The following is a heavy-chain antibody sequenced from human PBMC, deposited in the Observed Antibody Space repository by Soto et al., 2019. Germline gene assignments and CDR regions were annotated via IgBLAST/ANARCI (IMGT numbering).Heavy chain of an antibody. J-gene: IGHJ4*02. CDR3: ATVPSSSGPT. CDR1: RFNFSAAW. CDR2: IKPKTEGETA. D-gene: IGHD6-19*01. Sequence: EMQLVQSGGGLVKPGGSLRLSCVASRFNFSAAWLNWIRQAPGKGLEWVGRIKPKTEGETADYTAPVRGRFTISRDDSQHPLHLQRDSLKTEDTAVYYCATVPSSSGPTWGLGVLVTVSS. V-gene: IGHV3-15*07.